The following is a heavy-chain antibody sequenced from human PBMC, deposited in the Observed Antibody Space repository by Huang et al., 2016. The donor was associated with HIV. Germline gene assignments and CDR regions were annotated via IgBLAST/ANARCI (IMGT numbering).Heavy chain of an antibody. D-gene: IGHD1-7*01. CDR3: ATKTAAMDI. Sequence: VESGGRVVQPGGSISLSCVGSTFTFGAYWMSWVRQVPGKGLEWVANIKQDESEKYYVESVKGRFNISRDNAKKVLFLEMNNVRVEDTATYYCATKTAAMDIWGQGTTVTVS. CDR2: IKQDESEK. CDR1: TFTFGAYW. V-gene: IGHV3-7*01. J-gene: IGHJ6*02.